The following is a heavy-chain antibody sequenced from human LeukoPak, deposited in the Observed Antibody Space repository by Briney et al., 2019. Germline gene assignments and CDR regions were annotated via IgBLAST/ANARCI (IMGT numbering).Heavy chain of an antibody. CDR1: GGSISSYY. J-gene: IGHJ3*02. D-gene: IGHD6-13*01. Sequence: SETLSLTCTVSGGSISSYYWSWIRQPPGKGLEWIGYIYYSGSTNYNPSLKSRVTISVDTSKNQFSLKLSSVTAADTAVYYCARTLVHRSPDAFDIWGQGTMVTVSS. V-gene: IGHV4-59*12. CDR2: IYYSGST. CDR3: ARTLVHRSPDAFDI.